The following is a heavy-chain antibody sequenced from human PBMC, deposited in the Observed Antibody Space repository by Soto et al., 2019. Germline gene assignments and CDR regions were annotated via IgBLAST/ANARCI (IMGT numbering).Heavy chain of an antibody. CDR2: ISGSGGST. D-gene: IGHD3-3*01. V-gene: IGHV3-23*01. CDR3: AIATVLEWSYYYYYMDV. Sequence: GVSLRLSCAASGFTFVSYAMSWVRQAPGKGLEWVSAISGSGGSTYYADSVKGRFTISRDNSKNTLYLQMNSLRAEDTAVYYCAIATVLEWSYYYYYMDVWGKGTTVTVSS. CDR1: GFTFVSYA. J-gene: IGHJ6*03.